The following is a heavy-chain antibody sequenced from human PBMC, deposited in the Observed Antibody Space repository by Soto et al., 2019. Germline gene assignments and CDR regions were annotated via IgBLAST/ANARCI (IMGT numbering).Heavy chain of an antibody. J-gene: IGHJ5*02. V-gene: IGHV1-8*01. CDR1: GYTFTSYD. CDR3: ARVWVAAQADWFDP. D-gene: IGHD6-13*01. CDR2: MNPNSGNT. Sequence: QVQLVQSGAEVKKPGASVKVSCKASGYTFTSYDINWVRQATGQGLEWMGWMNPNSGNTGYAQKFQGRVTMTRNTSISTAYMELSSLRSEDTAVYYCARVWVAAQADWFDPWGQGTLVTVSS.